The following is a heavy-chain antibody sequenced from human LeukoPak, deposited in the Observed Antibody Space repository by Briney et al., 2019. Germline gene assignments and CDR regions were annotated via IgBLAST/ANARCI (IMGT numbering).Heavy chain of an antibody. V-gene: IGHV5-51*01. CDR3: AITYRSGWYYFDN. CDR1: GYSFSSYW. J-gene: IGHJ4*02. D-gene: IGHD6-19*01. Sequence: GESLKISCKGSGYSFSSYWIAWVRQMPGKGLEWMGIIYPGDSDTRYSPSFQGQVIISADKSIRTAYLQWSSLKASDTAMYYCAITYRSGWYYFDNWGQGTLVTVSS. CDR2: IYPGDSDT.